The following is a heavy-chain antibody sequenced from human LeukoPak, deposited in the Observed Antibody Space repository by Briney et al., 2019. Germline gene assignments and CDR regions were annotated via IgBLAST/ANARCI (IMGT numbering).Heavy chain of an antibody. CDR3: AYGADEIDY. CDR2: IYYSGST. CDR1: GGSVSSGGYY. D-gene: IGHD4-17*01. J-gene: IGHJ4*02. Sequence: SETLSPTCTVSGGSVSSGGYYWSWIRQPPGKGLEWIGYIYYSGSTNYNPSLKSRVTISVDTSKNQFSLKLSSVTAADTAVYYCAYGADEIDYWGQGTLVTVSS. V-gene: IGHV4-61*08.